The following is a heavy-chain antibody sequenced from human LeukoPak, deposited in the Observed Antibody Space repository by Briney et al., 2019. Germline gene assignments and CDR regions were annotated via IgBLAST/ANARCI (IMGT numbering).Heavy chain of an antibody. CDR2: TAGSGISK. CDR3: ARLPTFYYDSSDYHYDY. D-gene: IGHD3-22*01. V-gene: IGHV3-23*01. J-gene: IGHJ4*02. Sequence: GGSLRLSCVASGFTFNNYAMSWVRQAPGRGLEWASSTAGSGISKDYADSVKGRFTISKDKSKNTLYLQMDNLRAEDTGVYFCARLPTFYYDSSDYHYDYWGQGTLVTVSS. CDR1: GFTFNNYA.